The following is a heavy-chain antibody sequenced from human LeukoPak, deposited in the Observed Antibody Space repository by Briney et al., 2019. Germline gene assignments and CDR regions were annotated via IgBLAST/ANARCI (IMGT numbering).Heavy chain of an antibody. CDR3: AKDIKDGSSWYLEYFQH. Sequence: GGSLRLSCAASGFTFNNYNMNWVRQAPGKALEWVSSITSSGAYIYYADSVKGRFTISRDNAKNSLYLQMNSLRAEDTALYYCAKDIKDGSSWYLEYFQHWGQGTLVTVSS. CDR1: GFTFNNYN. V-gene: IGHV3-21*04. D-gene: IGHD6-13*01. J-gene: IGHJ1*01. CDR2: ITSSGAYI.